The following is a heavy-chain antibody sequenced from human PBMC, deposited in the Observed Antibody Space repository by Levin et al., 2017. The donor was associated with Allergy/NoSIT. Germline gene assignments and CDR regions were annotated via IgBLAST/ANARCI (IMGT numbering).Heavy chain of an antibody. CDR2: IYGGGDT. J-gene: IGHJ4*02. Sequence: GGSLRLSCAASGFSVSSNYMNWVRQAPGRGLEWVSLIYGGGDTYYADSVKGRFDVSKDNSKNTLYLQMNSLRAEDTTVYYCAKGGSGWYYFDYWGQGTLVTVSS. D-gene: IGHD6-19*01. CDR3: AKGGSGWYYFDY. V-gene: IGHV3-66*01. CDR1: GFSVSSNY.